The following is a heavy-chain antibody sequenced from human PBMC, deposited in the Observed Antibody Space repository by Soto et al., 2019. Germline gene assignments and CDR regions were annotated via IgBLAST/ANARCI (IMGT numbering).Heavy chain of an antibody. J-gene: IGHJ4*02. CDR3: ARGKWDMITFGGVIVQPFYY. CDR1: XGSFSGYY. D-gene: IGHD3-16*02. Sequence: SETLSLTCAVXXGSFSGYYWSWIRQPPGKGLEWIGEINHSGSTNYNPSLKSRVTISVDTSKNQFSLKLSSVTAADTAVYYCARGKWDMITFGGVIVQPFYYWGQGTLVTVSS. CDR2: INHSGST. V-gene: IGHV4-34*01.